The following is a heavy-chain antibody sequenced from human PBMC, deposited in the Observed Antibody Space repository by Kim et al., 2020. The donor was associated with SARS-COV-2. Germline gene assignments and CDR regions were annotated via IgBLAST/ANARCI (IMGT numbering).Heavy chain of an antibody. Sequence: GGSLRLSCAASGFTFSSYWMHWVRQAPGKGLVWVSRINSDGSSTSYADSVKGRFTISRDNAKNTLYLQMNSLRAEDTAVYYCARGSSSWYSIYYYGMDVWGQGTTVTVSS. V-gene: IGHV3-74*01. CDR2: INSDGSST. D-gene: IGHD6-13*01. CDR3: ARGSSSWYSIYYYGMDV. J-gene: IGHJ6*02. CDR1: GFTFSSYW.